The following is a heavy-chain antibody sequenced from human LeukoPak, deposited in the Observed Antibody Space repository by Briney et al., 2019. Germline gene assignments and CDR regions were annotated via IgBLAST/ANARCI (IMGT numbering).Heavy chain of an antibody. CDR2: IYYSGST. Sequence: PSETLSLTCTVSGGSIGSYYWSWIRQPPGKGLEWIGYIYYSGSTNYNPSLKSRVTISVDTSKNQFSLKLSSVTAADTAVYYCARLDSSYYYYGMDVWGQGTTVTVSS. V-gene: IGHV4-59*08. J-gene: IGHJ6*02. CDR1: GGSIGSYY. CDR3: ARLDSSYYYYGMDV. D-gene: IGHD6-6*01.